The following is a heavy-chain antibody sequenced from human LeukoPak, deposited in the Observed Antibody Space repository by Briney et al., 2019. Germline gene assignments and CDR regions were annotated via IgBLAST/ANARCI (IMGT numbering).Heavy chain of an antibody. J-gene: IGHJ4*02. CDR1: GFTFSDYY. CDR3: ARDQGENYDSSGYYPY. Sequence: GGSLRLSCAASGFTFSDYYMSWIRQAPGKGLEWVSYISGSGSSTNYADSVKGRFIISRDNAKNSLYLQMNSLRAEDTAVYYCARDQGENYDSSGYYPYRGQGTLVTVSS. V-gene: IGHV3-11*06. D-gene: IGHD3-22*01. CDR2: ISGSGSST.